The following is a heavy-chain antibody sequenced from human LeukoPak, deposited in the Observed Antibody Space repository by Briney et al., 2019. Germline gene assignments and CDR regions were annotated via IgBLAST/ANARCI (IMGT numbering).Heavy chain of an antibody. J-gene: IGHJ2*01. CDR1: GFTFGTYG. CDR2: ITGSSTWT. D-gene: IGHD7-27*01. V-gene: IGHV3-23*01. CDR3: ARELASLGTGYFDL. Sequence: GGSLRLSCEASGFTFGTYGMTWVRQAPGKGLEWVSGITGSSTWTYYADSVRGRFTISRDNSKSTLHLQMSNLTADDTAIYFCARELASLGTGYFDLWGRGTLVTVSS.